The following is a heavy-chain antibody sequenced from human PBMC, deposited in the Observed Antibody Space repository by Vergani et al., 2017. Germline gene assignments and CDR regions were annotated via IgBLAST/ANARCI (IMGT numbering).Heavy chain of an antibody. J-gene: IGHJ6*02. V-gene: IGHV3-21*01. Sequence: EVQLVESGGGLVKPGGSLRLSCAASGFTFSSYSMNWVRQAPGKGLEWVSSISSSSSYIYYAASVKGRFTISRDNAKNSLYLQMNSLRAEDTAVYYCARDHEDNIRVHYYGMDVWGQXP. D-gene: IGHD2/OR15-2a*01. CDR1: GFTFSSYS. CDR2: ISSSSSYI. CDR3: ARDHEDNIRVHYYGMDV.